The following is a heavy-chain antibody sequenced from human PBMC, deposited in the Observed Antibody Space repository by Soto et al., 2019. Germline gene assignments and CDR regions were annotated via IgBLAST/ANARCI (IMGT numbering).Heavy chain of an antibody. Sequence: KSTETLSLGCAVEPGCRNRPACSYVLQSQGKGLEWIGYIYHSGGTNYNPSLKSRVTISADSSMNQFSLKLSSVTAADTAVYYCARTGQIWVPWGLDSCGQGTLVTV. J-gene: IGHJ4*02. CDR1: PGCRNRPA. D-gene: IGHD3-10*01. CDR3: ARTGQIWVPWGLDS. CDR2: IYHSGGT. V-gene: IGHV4-59*11.